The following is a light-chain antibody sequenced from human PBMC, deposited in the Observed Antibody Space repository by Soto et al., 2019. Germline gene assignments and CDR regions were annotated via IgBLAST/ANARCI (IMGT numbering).Light chain of an antibody. CDR3: SSYAGDSIWV. Sequence: QSVLTQPASVSGSPGQSITISCTGTSSDVGGYNYVSWYQQHPGKAPKLMIYEVSNRPSGVSNRFSGSKSGNTASLTISGLQAEDEADYYCSSYAGDSIWVFGGGTKVTVL. CDR1: SSDVGGYNY. CDR2: EVS. J-gene: IGLJ3*02. V-gene: IGLV2-14*01.